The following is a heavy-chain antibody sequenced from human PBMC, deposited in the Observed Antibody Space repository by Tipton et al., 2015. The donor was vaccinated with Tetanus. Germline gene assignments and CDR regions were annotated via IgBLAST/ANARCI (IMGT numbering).Heavy chain of an antibody. D-gene: IGHD3-22*01. CDR2: IYHSGST. Sequence: QVQLVQSGAEVKPSGTLSLTCAVSGGSISSSNWWSWVRQPPGKGLEWIGEIYHSGSTNYNPSLKSRVTISVDKSKNQFSLKLSSVTAADTAVYYCVRVGGYYDSSGYRVTYFDSWGQGTLVTVSS. CDR1: GGSISSSNW. V-gene: IGHV4-4*02. J-gene: IGHJ4*02. CDR3: VRVGGYYDSSGYRVTYFDS.